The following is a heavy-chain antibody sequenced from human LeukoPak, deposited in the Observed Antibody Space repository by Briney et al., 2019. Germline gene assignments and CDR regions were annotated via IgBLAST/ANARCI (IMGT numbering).Heavy chain of an antibody. D-gene: IGHD2-21*02. CDR1: GFTFSSYG. V-gene: IGHV3-30*18. CDR2: ISYDGSNK. J-gene: IGHJ5*02. CDR3: AKASVTLNWFDP. Sequence: GGSLRLSCAASGFTFSSYGMHWVRQAPGKGLEWVAVISYDGSNKYYADSVKGRFTISRDNSKNTLYLQMNSLRAEDTAVYYCAKASVTLNWFDPWGQGTLVTVSS.